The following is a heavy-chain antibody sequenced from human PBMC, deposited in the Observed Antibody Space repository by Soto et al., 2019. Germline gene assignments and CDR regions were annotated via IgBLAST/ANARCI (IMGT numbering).Heavy chain of an antibody. CDR2: INHRGNT. CDR3: ARQEVPQWFTKGYYGMDV. V-gene: IGHV4-34*01. D-gene: IGHD2-8*01. J-gene: IGHJ6*02. Sequence: SAILSLACAVYGGSFSGYYWTWIRQPPGKGVEWIGEINHRGNTNYNPSLKSRVTISVDTSKNQFSLKLTSVTAADTAVYYCARQEVPQWFTKGYYGMDVWDQGTTVT. CDR1: GGSFSGYY.